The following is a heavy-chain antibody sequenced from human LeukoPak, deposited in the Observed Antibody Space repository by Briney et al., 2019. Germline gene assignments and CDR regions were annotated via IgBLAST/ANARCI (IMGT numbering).Heavy chain of an antibody. V-gene: IGHV3-7*01. Sequence: GGSLRLSCAASGFTFSSYWMIWVRQAPGKGLEWVANIKPGGSEKYYVASVKGRFTISRDNAKNSLYLQVNSLRAEDTAVYYCARVSTHSGTMFYFDYWGQGTLVTVSS. CDR1: GFTFSSYW. J-gene: IGHJ4*02. CDR3: ARVSTHSGTMFYFDY. D-gene: IGHD3-10*01. CDR2: IKPGGSEK.